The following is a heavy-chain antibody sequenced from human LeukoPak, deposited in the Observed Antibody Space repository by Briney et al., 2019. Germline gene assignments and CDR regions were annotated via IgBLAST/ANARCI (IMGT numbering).Heavy chain of an antibody. CDR3: ARVPRSAVAFYFDC. CDR2: IYYSGST. J-gene: IGHJ4*02. V-gene: IGHV4-59*01. Sequence: SETLSLTCTVSSDSISSYYWSWVRQPPGKGLEWIGYIYYSGSTNYNPSLKSRVTISVDTSKNQFSLKLSSVTAADTAVYYCARVPRSAVAFYFDCWDQGSLVTVPS. D-gene: IGHD6-19*01. CDR1: SDSISSYY.